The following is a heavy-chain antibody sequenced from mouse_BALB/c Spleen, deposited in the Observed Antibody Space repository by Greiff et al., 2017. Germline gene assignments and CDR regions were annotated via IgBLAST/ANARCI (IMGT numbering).Heavy chain of an antibody. V-gene: IGHV5-9-3*01. CDR2: ISSGGSYT. D-gene: IGHD2-4*01. J-gene: IGHJ4*01. CDR1: GFTFSSYA. CDR3: ASDYDDAMDY. Sequence: EVNVVESGGGLVKPGGSLKLSCAASGFTFSSYAMSWVRQTPEKRLEWVATISSGGSYTYYPDSVKGRFTISRDNAKNTLYLQMSSLRSEDTAMYYCASDYDDAMDYWGQGTSVTVSS.